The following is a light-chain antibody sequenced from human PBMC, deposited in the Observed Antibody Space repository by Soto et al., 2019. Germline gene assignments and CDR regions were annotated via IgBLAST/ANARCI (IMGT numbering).Light chain of an antibody. V-gene: IGLV2-11*01. CDR3: CSYAGSYSYV. CDR2: DVS. CDR1: SSDVGGYNY. J-gene: IGLJ1*01. Sequence: QSALTQPRSVSGSPGQSVTISCTGTSSDVGGYNYVSWYQQHPGKAPKLMIYDVSKGPSGVPDGFSGYKSGNSASLTISGLQAEDEADYYCCSYAGSYSYVFGTGTKLTVL.